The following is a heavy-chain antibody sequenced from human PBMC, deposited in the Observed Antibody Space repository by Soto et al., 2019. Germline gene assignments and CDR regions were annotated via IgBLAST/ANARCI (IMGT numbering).Heavy chain of an antibody. CDR1: GFTFDDYA. CDR3: AKDIDNYYYYMDV. Sequence: GGSLRLSCAASGFTFDDYAMHWVRQAPGKGLEWVSGISWNSGSIGYADSVKGRFTISRDNAKNSLYLQMNSLRAEDTALYYCAKDIDNYYYYMDVWGKGTTVTVSS. D-gene: IGHD3-22*01. CDR2: ISWNSGSI. J-gene: IGHJ6*03. V-gene: IGHV3-9*01.